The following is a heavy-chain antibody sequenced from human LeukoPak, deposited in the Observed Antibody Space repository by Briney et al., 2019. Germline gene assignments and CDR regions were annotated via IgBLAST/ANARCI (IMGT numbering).Heavy chain of an antibody. V-gene: IGHV3-53*01. Sequence: PGGSLRLSCAASGFTVSSNYMSWVRQTPGKGLEWVSVIYSGGSTYSADSVQGRFTNSRDKSKNTLYLQMNSLRAEDPAVYYCARVRFGESSNWFDPWGQGTLVTVSS. J-gene: IGHJ5*02. CDR1: GFTVSSNY. D-gene: IGHD3-16*02. CDR3: ARVRFGESSNWFDP. CDR2: IYSGGST.